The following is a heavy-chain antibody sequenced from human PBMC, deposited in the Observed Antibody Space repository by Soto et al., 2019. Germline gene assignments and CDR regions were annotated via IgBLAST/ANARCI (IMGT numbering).Heavy chain of an antibody. CDR2: INHSGST. J-gene: IGHJ1*01. Sequence: QVQLQQWGAGLLKPSETLSLTCAVYGGSFSGYYWSWIRQPPGKGLEWIGEINHSGSTNYNPSLKSRVNISVDTSKNQFSLKLSSVTAADTAVYYCARSPKRKAGSYFQHWGQGTLVTVSS. CDR3: ARSPKRKAGSYFQH. CDR1: GGSFSGYY. V-gene: IGHV4-34*01. D-gene: IGHD6-25*01.